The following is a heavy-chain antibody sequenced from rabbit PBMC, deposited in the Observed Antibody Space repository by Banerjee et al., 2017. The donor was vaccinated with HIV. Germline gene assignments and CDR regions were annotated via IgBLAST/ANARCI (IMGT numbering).Heavy chain of an antibody. V-gene: IGHV1S40*01. CDR2: IYPDHGST. D-gene: IGHD8-1*01. Sequence: QSLEESGGDLVKPGASLTLTCTASGFSFSSRYYMCWVRQAPGKGLEWIGYIYPDHGSTDYASWVNGRFTISLDNAQNTVFLQMTSLTAADTATYFCARAGSTDYLEYFNLWGPGTLVTVS. CDR3: ARAGSTDYLEYFNL. CDR1: GFSFSSRYY. J-gene: IGHJ4*01.